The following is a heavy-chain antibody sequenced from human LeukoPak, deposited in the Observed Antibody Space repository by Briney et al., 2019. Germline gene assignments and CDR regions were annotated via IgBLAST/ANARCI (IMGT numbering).Heavy chain of an antibody. Sequence: ASVKVSCKASGYTFTNHTMNWVRQATGQGLEWMGWMNPNSGNTGYAQKFQGRVTMTRNTSISTAYMELSSLRSEDTAVYYCATVPSSSWYSFYYYYYMDVWGKGTTVTISS. V-gene: IGHV1-8*01. J-gene: IGHJ6*03. D-gene: IGHD6-13*01. CDR3: ATVPSSSWYSFYYYYYMDV. CDR1: GYTFTNHT. CDR2: MNPNSGNT.